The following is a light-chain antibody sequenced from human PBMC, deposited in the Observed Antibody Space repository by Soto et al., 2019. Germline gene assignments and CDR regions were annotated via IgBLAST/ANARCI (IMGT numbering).Light chain of an antibody. CDR3: QQYGSSPLT. CDR2: GAS. V-gene: IGKV3-20*01. Sequence: EIVLTQSPGTLSLSPGERATLSCRASQSVTSSYLARYQQKPGQAPRLLIYGASSRATGIPDRFSGSGSGTDFTLTISRLEPEDFAAYYCQQYGSSPLTFGGGTKVEIK. CDR1: QSVTSSY. J-gene: IGKJ4*01.